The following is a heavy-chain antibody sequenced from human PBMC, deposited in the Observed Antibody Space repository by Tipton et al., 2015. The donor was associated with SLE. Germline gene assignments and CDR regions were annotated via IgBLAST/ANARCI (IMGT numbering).Heavy chain of an antibody. CDR2: INYSGRA. V-gene: IGHV4-59*01. Sequence: TLSLTCTVSGGSINSDFWSWIRQPPGEGLEWIGYINYSGRAGYNPSLKSRVTISVDTSKNEFSLKVTSVTAADTAVYYCARVIRYVGARDYFDYWGQGNLVTVSS. CDR3: ARVIRYVGARDYFDY. CDR1: GGSINSDF. D-gene: IGHD3-16*01. J-gene: IGHJ4*02.